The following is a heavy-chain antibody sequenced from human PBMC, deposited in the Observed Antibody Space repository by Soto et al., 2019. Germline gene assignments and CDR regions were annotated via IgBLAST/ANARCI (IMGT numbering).Heavy chain of an antibody. J-gene: IGHJ6*02. CDR1: GGTFSSYA. D-gene: IGHD2-2*01. V-gene: IGHV1-69*13. CDR2: IIPIFGTA. CDR3: AREGLVLVPTTVNSDYYYYAMDV. Sequence: ASVKVSCKASGGTFSSYAISWVRQAPGQGLEWMGGIIPIFGTANYAQKFQGRVTITADESTSTAYMELSSLRSEDTAVYYCAREGLVLVPTTVNSDYYYYAMDVWGQGTTVTVSS.